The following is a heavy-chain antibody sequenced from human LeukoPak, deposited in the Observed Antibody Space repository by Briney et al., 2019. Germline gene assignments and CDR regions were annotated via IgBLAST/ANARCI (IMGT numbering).Heavy chain of an antibody. D-gene: IGHD3-22*01. CDR3: ARSPGSSGHLGAFDI. Sequence: GGSLRLSCAASGFTFSSYAMHWVRQAPGKGLEWVAVISYDGSNKYYADSVKGRFTISRDNSKNTLYLQMNSLRAEDTAVYYCARSPGSSGHLGAFDIWGQGTMVTVSS. CDR2: ISYDGSNK. J-gene: IGHJ3*02. V-gene: IGHV3-30-3*01. CDR1: GFTFSSYA.